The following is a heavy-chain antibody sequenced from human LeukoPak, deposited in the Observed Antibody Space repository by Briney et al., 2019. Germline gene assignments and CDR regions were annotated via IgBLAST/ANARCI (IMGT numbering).Heavy chain of an antibody. J-gene: IGHJ4*02. V-gene: IGHV3-9*01. CDR1: GFTFDDYA. CDR2: ISWNSGSI. Sequence: GGSLRLSCAASGFTFDDYAMHWVRQAPGKGLEWVSGISWNSGSIGYADSVKGRFTISRDNAKNSLYLQMNSLRDEDTAVYYCARDPLDYWGQGTLVTVSS. CDR3: ARDPLDY.